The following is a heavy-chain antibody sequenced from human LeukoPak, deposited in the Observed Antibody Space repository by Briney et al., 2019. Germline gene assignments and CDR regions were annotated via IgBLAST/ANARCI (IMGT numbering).Heavy chain of an antibody. J-gene: IGHJ1*01. CDR2: IYPANSDT. CDR3: ARPACSSTSCYLYFQY. V-gene: IGHV5-51*01. CDR1: GYSFTSYW. Sequence: RGESLKISCKGSGYSFTSYWIGWVRQMPGKGLEWMAIIYPANSDTRYSPSFQGQVTISADKSISTAYLQWSSLKASDTAMYYCARPACSSTSCYLYFQYWGQGTLVTVSS. D-gene: IGHD2-2*01.